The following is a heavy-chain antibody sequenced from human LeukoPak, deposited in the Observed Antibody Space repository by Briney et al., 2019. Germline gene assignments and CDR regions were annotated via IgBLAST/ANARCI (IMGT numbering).Heavy chain of an antibody. CDR1: GGSISSGGYY. J-gene: IGHJ4*02. D-gene: IGHD1-26*01. CDR2: IYYSGST. CDR3: ARDHGELRQI. V-gene: IGHV4-31*03. Sequence: SEPLSLTCTVSGGSISSGGYYWSWIRQHPGKGLEWIGYIYYSGSTYYNPSLKSRVTISVDTSKNQFSLKLSSVTAADTAVYYCARDHGELRQIWGQGTLVTASS.